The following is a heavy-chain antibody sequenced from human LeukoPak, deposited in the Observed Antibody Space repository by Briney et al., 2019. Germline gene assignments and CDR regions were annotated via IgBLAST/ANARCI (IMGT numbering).Heavy chain of an antibody. V-gene: IGHV3-66*01. CDR3: ARDGGNNSWYGMDA. CDR2: IYRVGST. Sequence: GGSLRLSCAASGFTVSSNYMSWVRQAPGKGLEWVSIIYRVGSTFYADSVEGRFTISRDNSKNTLYLQMNSLRVEDTAIYYCARDGGNNSWYGMDARGQGTTVTVSS. D-gene: IGHD4-23*01. J-gene: IGHJ6*02. CDR1: GFTVSSNY.